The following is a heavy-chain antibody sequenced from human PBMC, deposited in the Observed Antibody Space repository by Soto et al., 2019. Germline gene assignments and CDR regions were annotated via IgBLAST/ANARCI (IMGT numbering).Heavy chain of an antibody. Sequence: PGESLKISCKGSGYSFTSYWISWVRQMPGKGLEWMGRIDPSDSYTNYSPSFQGHVTISADKSISTAYLQWSSLKASDTAMYYCGGSSWGYYYYGMDVWGQGTTVTVSS. CDR3: GGSSWGYYYYGMDV. CDR1: GYSFTSYW. J-gene: IGHJ6*02. CDR2: IDPSDSYT. D-gene: IGHD6-13*01. V-gene: IGHV5-10-1*01.